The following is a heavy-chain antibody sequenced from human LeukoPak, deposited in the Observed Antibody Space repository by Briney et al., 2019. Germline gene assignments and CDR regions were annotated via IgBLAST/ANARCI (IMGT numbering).Heavy chain of an antibody. J-gene: IGHJ4*02. CDR1: GFSFKDAW. V-gene: IGHV3-7*04. CDR3: ARDYD. D-gene: IGHD3-16*01. Sequence: GGSLRLSCAASGFSFKDAWMSWVRQAPGKGLEWVANIKQDGSEKFYVDSVKGRFTISRDNAKNSVYLQMNSLRAEDTAVYYCARDYDWGQGTLVTVSS. CDR2: IKQDGSEK.